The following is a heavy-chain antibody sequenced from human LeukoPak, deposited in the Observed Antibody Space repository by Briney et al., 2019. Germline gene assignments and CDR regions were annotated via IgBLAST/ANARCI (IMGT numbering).Heavy chain of an antibody. CDR1: GFTFSSHG. D-gene: IGHD6-19*01. CDR2: ITSTSTYI. CDR3: ARVDNNGLYSEYFDH. J-gene: IGHJ1*01. V-gene: IGHV3-21*01. Sequence: GGSLRLSCVASGFTFSSHGMNWVRQAPGKGLEWVSSITSTSTYIYYGDSVKGRFTTSRDNAKNSLFLQMHSLRAEDTAVYYCARVDNNGLYSEYFDHWGQGTLVTVSS.